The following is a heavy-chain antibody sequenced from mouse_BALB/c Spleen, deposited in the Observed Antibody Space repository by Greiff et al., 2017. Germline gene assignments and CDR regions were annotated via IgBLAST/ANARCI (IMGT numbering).Heavy chain of an antibody. CDR1: GYTFTSYW. D-gene: IGHD4-1*01. CDR3: ARLGGYFDY. Sequence: QVQLQQPGAELVKPGAPVKLSCKASGYTFTSYWMNWVKQRPGRGLEWIGRIDPSDSETHYNQKFKDKATLTVDKSSSTAYIQLSSLTSEDSAVYYCARLGGYFDYWGQGTTLTVSS. CDR2: IDPSDSET. J-gene: IGHJ2*01. V-gene: IGHV1-69*02.